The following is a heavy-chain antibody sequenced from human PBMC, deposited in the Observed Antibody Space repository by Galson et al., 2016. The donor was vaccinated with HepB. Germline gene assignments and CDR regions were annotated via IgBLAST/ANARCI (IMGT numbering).Heavy chain of an antibody. Sequence: SCKASGYTFTSYGISWVRQAPGQGLEWMGRISANNGNTNYAQKLQGRVTMTTDTSTSTVYMELRSLRSDDTAVYYCARTGGYDSSGYYYPDNWFDPWGQGTLVTVSS. CDR2: ISANNGNT. D-gene: IGHD3-22*01. V-gene: IGHV1-18*01. CDR3: ARTGGYDSSGYYYPDNWFDP. CDR1: GYTFTSYG. J-gene: IGHJ5*02.